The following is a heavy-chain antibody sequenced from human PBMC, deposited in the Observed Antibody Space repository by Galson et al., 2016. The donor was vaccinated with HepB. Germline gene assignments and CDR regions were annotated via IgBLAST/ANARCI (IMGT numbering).Heavy chain of an antibody. CDR2: ITATAGRT. CDR1: GFTFTNYA. J-gene: IGHJ4*02. D-gene: IGHD1-14*01. CDR3: GTLPNRNDFDF. V-gene: IGHV3-23*01. Sequence: LRLSCAASGFTFTNYAMSWVRQAPGKGLEWVASITATAGRTYLADSVRGRFTISSDNAKNTVYLHMDGLRAEDTAVYYCGTLPNRNDFDFWGQGTQVTVSA.